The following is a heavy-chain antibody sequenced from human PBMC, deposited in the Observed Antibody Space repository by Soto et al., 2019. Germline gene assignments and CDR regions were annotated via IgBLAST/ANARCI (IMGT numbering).Heavy chain of an antibody. Sequence: QLQLQESGPGLVKPSETLSLTCTVSGGSISSSSYYWGWIRQPPGKGLEWIGSIYYSGSTYYNPSLKSRVTISVDTSKNQFSLKLSSVTAADTAVYYCARRNTVLLWFGEIKTYNWFDPWGQGTLVTVSS. D-gene: IGHD3-10*01. J-gene: IGHJ5*02. CDR3: ARRNTVLLWFGEIKTYNWFDP. V-gene: IGHV4-39*01. CDR1: GGSISSSSYY. CDR2: IYYSGST.